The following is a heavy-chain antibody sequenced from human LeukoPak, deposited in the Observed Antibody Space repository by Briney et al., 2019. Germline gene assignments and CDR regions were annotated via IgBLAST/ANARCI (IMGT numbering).Heavy chain of an antibody. V-gene: IGHV3-23*01. D-gene: IGHD1-26*01. CDR2: ISGGGST. Sequence: GGSLRLSCAASGFTFTSYSMNWVRQAPGKGLEWVSTISGGGSTYYADSVKGRFTISRDNSKNTLYLQVNSLRAEDTAVYYCAKGGKWDVTPFDYWGQGTLVTVSS. CDR3: AKGGKWDVTPFDY. J-gene: IGHJ4*02. CDR1: GFTFTSYS.